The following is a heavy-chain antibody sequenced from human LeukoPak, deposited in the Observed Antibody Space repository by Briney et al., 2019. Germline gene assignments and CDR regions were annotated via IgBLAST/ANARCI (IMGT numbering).Heavy chain of an antibody. V-gene: IGHV4-28*01. J-gene: IGHJ5*02. D-gene: IGHD4-23*01. CDR1: GYSISSSNW. Sequence: SETLSLTCAVSGYSISSSNWWGWIRQPPGKGLEWIGYIYYSGSTYYNPSLKSRVTISVDTSKNQFSLKLSSVTAADTAVYYCARNVYGGNSGGWFDPWGQGTLVTVSS. CDR3: ARNVYGGNSGGWFDP. CDR2: IYYSGST.